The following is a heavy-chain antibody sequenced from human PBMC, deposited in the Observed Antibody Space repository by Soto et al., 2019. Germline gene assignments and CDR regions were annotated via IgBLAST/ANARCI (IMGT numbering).Heavy chain of an antibody. CDR1: GFTFGYYA. V-gene: IGHV3-30-3*01. CDR3: ARDSMGFDY. D-gene: IGHD3-10*01. J-gene: IGHJ4*02. CDR2: ISYDGTSN. Sequence: PGGSLRLSCAASGFTFGYYAMHWVRQAPGKGLEWMSFISYDGTSNNDADSVKGRFTISRDNSKNTLYLQMNSLRPEDTAVYYCARDSMGFDYWGQGTPVTVSS.